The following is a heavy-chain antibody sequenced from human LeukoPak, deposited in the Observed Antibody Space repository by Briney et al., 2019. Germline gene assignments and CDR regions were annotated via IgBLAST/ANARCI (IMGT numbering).Heavy chain of an antibody. Sequence: GGSLRLSCAASGSTFDDYAMHWVRQAPGKGLEWVSGISWNSGSIGYVDSVKGRFTISRDNAKNSLYLQMNSLRAEDTALYYCAKDRYCSGGSCYWDAFDYWGQGTLVTVSS. J-gene: IGHJ4*02. CDR1: GSTFDDYA. D-gene: IGHD2-15*01. CDR3: AKDRYCSGGSCYWDAFDY. CDR2: ISWNSGSI. V-gene: IGHV3-9*01.